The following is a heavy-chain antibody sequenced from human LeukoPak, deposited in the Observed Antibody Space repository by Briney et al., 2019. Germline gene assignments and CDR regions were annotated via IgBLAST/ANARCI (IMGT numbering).Heavy chain of an antibody. D-gene: IGHD2-2*02. Sequence: GASVKVSCKASGGTFISYAISWVRQAPGQGLEWMGGIIPIFGTANYAQKFQGRVTITADESTSTAYMELSSLRSEDTAVYYCATRGGLLYDYYYYGMDVWGQGTTVTVSS. V-gene: IGHV1-69*13. CDR3: ATRGGLLYDYYYYGMDV. J-gene: IGHJ6*02. CDR1: GGTFISYA. CDR2: IIPIFGTA.